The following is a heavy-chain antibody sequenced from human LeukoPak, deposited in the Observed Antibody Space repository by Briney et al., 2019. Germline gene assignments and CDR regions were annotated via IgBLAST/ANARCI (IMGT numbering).Heavy chain of an antibody. V-gene: IGHV3-23*01. D-gene: IGHD3-3*01. CDR3: AKDGGGSLEWLPPMDV. CDR1: GFTFSSHA. CDR2: ITGSGAST. J-gene: IGHJ6*02. Sequence: PGGSLRVSCAASGFTFSSHAMGWVRQAPGNGLEWVSSITGSGASTYYGDSVEGRFTISRDNSKSTLYLQMNRLRAEDTAVYFCAKDGGGSLEWLPPMDVWGQGTTVTVSS.